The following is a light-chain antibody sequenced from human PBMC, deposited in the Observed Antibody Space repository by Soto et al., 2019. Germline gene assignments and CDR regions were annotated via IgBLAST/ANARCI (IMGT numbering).Light chain of an antibody. J-gene: IGLJ3*02. V-gene: IGLV1-40*01. CDR1: GSNIGAGYD. CDR2: GDT. Sequence: QSVLTQPPSVSGAPGQRVTISCTGSGSNIGAGYDVHWYQQLPGTAPKLLISGDTNRPSGVPDRFSASKSGTSASLAITGLQAEDEADYYCQSHDSILDGFWVFGGGTKLTVL. CDR3: QSHDSILDGFWV.